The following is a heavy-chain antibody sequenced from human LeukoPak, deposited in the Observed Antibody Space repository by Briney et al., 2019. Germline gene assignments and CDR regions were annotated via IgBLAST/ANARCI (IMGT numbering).Heavy chain of an antibody. CDR1: GGSFSGYY. CDR2: INHSGSI. V-gene: IGHV4-34*01. J-gene: IGHJ4*02. CDR3: ASGGRLGYCSSTSCYRNYKFDY. D-gene: IGHD2-2*01. Sequence: PSETLSLTCAVYGGSFSGYYWSWIRQPPGKGLEWIGEINHSGSINYNPSLKSRVTISVDTSKNQFSLKLSSVTAADTAVYYCASGGRLGYCSSTSCYRNYKFDYWGQGTLVTVSS.